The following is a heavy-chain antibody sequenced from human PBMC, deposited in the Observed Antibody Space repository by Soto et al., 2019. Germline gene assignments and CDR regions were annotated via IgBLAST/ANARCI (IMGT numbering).Heavy chain of an antibody. Sequence: SETLSLTCTVSGGSISSYYWSWIRQPPGKGLEWIGYIYYSGSTNYNPSLKSRVTISVDTSKNQFSLKLSSVTAADTAVYYCAREDSSGYYPTVWRQRTLVTVSS. D-gene: IGHD3-22*01. CDR3: AREDSSGYYPTV. J-gene: IGHJ4*02. CDR1: GGSISSYY. V-gene: IGHV4-59*01. CDR2: IYYSGST.